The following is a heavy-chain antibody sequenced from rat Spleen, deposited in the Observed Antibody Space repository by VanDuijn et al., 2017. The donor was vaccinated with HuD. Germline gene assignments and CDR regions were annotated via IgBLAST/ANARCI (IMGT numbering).Heavy chain of an antibody. CDR2: LRYDGDT. J-gene: IGHJ3*01. CDR1: GFSLTGNN. Sequence: QVQLKESGPGLMQPSQTLSLTCTVSGFSLTGNNVHWVRQPPGKGLEWIGRLRYDGDTYYNVALKSRLSISRDTSKNQVFLKMNSLQTDDTAIYYCTRDLGWFAYWGQGTLVTVSS. V-gene: IGHV2S30*01. CDR3: TRDLGWFAY.